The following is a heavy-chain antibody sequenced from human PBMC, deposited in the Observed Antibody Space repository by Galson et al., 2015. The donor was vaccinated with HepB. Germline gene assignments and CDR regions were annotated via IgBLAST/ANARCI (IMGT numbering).Heavy chain of an antibody. Sequence: SVKVSCKASGYTFTTYGINWARQAPGQGLEWMGWMSVHNGNTNYAQKLQGRVTMTTDTSTNTAYMELRSLRSDDTAVYYCARDNTNRFDYWGQGTLVTVSS. CDR3: ARDNTNRFDY. CDR2: MSVHNGNT. D-gene: IGHD2-8*01. J-gene: IGHJ4*02. V-gene: IGHV1-18*01. CDR1: GYTFTTYG.